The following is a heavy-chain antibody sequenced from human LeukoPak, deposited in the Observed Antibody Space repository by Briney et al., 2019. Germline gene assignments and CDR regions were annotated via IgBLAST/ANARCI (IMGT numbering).Heavy chain of an antibody. CDR3: AKDIPPPYGGNSFDY. J-gene: IGHJ4*02. CDR1: GFTFSSYA. CDR2: ISGSGGST. Sequence: QSGGSLRLSCAASGFTFSSYAMSWVRQAPGKGLEWVSAISGSGGSTYYADSVKGRFTISRDSSKNTLYLRMNSLRAEDTAVYYCAKDIPPPYGGNSFDYWGQGTLVTVSS. D-gene: IGHD4-23*01. V-gene: IGHV3-23*01.